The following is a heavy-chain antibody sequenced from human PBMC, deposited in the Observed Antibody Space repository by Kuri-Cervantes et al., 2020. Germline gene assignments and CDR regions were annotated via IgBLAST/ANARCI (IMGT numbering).Heavy chain of an antibody. Sequence: SCAASGFTFSSYAMSWIRQPPGKGLEWIGYIYHSGSTYYNPSLKSRVTISVDTSKNQFSLKLSSVTAADTAVYYCARVLIRFWYNWNYGIGHWFDPWGQGTLVTVSS. CDR1: GFTFSSYA. CDR2: IYHSGST. CDR3: ARVLIRFWYNWNYGIGHWFDP. V-gene: IGHV4-30-2*01. D-gene: IGHD1-7*01. J-gene: IGHJ5*02.